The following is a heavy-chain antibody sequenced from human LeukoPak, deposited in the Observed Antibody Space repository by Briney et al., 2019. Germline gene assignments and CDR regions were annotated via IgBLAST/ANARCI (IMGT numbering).Heavy chain of an antibody. Sequence: SETLSLTCTVSGGSISNYHWSWIRQPAGKGLEWIGQIHTSGSTNYNPSLKSRVTVSIDTPENQLSLTIRSVTAADTAIYYCARRHISSGWSFDYWGQGTLVTVSS. D-gene: IGHD6-19*01. J-gene: IGHJ4*02. V-gene: IGHV4-4*07. CDR3: ARRHISSGWSFDY. CDR1: GGSISNYH. CDR2: IHTSGST.